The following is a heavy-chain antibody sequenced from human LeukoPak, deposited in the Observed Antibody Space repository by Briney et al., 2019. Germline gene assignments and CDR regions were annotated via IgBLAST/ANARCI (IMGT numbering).Heavy chain of an antibody. CDR2: ISGSGGST. V-gene: IGHV3-23*01. Sequence: GGSLRLSCAASGFTFSSYAMRWVRQAPGKGLEWVSAISGSGGSTYYADSVKGRFTISRDNSKNTLYLQMNSLRAEDTAVYYCAKEPYSGSYFHLDYWGQGTLVTVSS. D-gene: IGHD1-26*01. J-gene: IGHJ4*02. CDR1: GFTFSSYA. CDR3: AKEPYSGSYFHLDY.